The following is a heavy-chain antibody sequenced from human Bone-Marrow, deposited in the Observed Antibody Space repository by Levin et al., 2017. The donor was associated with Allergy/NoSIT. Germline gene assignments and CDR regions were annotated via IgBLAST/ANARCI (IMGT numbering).Heavy chain of an antibody. J-gene: IGHJ4*01. CDR1: GFTFSDYA. Sequence: GESLKISCVGSGFTFSDYAVHWVRRAPGRGLEWLAVISFDGNSHFYADSVTGRFAISRDSFKNTVFLQLNNLRREDTGVDYCATDEAAGSVITTSGFWGQGTLVTVSS. CDR2: ISFDGNSH. V-gene: IGHV3-30*09. D-gene: IGHD3-22*01. CDR3: ATDEAAGSVITTSGF.